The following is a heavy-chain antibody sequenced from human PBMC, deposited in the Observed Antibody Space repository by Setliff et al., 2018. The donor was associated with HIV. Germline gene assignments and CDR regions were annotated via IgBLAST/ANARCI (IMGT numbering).Heavy chain of an antibody. CDR1: GGSVSSPGYY. J-gene: IGHJ5*02. CDR2: VYNSGIT. CDR3: ASCRHRPSNWFDP. Sequence: PSETLSLTCTVSGGSVSSPGYYWGWIRQPPGKGLEWIGSVYNSGITFKNPSLKSRVTISVDRPGNQFSLRLTSVTAADTAVYYCASCRHRPSNWFDPWGQGTVVTVSS. V-gene: IGHV4-39*07.